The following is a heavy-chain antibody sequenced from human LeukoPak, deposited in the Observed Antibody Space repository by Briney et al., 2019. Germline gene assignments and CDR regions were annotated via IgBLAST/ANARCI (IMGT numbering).Heavy chain of an antibody. CDR3: ARDPRLRYFDWLYYGMDV. Sequence: SETLSLTCAVYGGSFSGYYWSWIRQPPGKGLEWIGEINHSGSTNYNPSLKSRVTISVDTSKNQFSLKLSSVTAAVTAVYYCARDPRLRYFDWLYYGMDVWGQGTTVTVSS. D-gene: IGHD3-9*01. V-gene: IGHV4-34*01. J-gene: IGHJ6*02. CDR2: INHSGST. CDR1: GGSFSGYY.